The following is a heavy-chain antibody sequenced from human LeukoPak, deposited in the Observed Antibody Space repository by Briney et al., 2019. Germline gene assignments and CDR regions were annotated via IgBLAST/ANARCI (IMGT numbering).Heavy chain of an antibody. CDR2: IYYSGST. D-gene: IGHD1-26*01. J-gene: IGHJ4*02. Sequence: SQTLSLTCTVSGGSISSGDYYWSWIRQPPGKGLEWIGYIYYSGSTYYNPSLKSRVTISVDTSKNQFSLKLSSVTAADTAVYYCARGTYIVGATGVDYWGQGTLATVSS. V-gene: IGHV4-30-4*01. CDR1: GGSISSGDYY. CDR3: ARGTYIVGATGVDY.